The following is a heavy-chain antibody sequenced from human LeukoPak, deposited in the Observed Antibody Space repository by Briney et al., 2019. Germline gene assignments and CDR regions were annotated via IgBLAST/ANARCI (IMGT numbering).Heavy chain of an antibody. J-gene: IGHJ4*02. V-gene: IGHV3-43D*03. D-gene: IGHD3/OR15-3a*01. Sequence: GGSLRLSCAASGFTFHDYAMHWVRQAPGKGLEWVSLISWDGGSTYYADSVKGRFTISRDNSKNSLYLQMNSLRAEDTALYYCAKDPSANYAFFSYFDYWGQGTLVTVSP. CDR2: ISWDGGST. CDR3: AKDPSANYAFFSYFDY. CDR1: GFTFHDYA.